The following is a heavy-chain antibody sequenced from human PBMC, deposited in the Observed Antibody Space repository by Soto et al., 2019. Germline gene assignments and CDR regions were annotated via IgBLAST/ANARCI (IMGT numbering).Heavy chain of an antibody. CDR3: ARGTMLRGPGYYYAMDV. CDR1: GDSISRNGYF. V-gene: IGHV4-31*03. J-gene: IGHJ6*02. CDR2: IYNSGSS. Sequence: QVQLQESGPGLVKPSQTLSLTCTVSGDSISRNGYFWTWIRQHPGKGLEWIGYIYNSGSSYYNPSLKSRVIISVDTSKNQFSLNLTAVTAADTAVYYCARGTMLRGPGYYYAMDVWGQGTTVTVSS. D-gene: IGHD3-10*01.